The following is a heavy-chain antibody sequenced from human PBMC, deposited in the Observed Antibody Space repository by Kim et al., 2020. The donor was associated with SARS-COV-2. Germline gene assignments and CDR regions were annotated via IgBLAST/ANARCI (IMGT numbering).Heavy chain of an antibody. CDR3: AGSSSGQDY. J-gene: IGHJ4*02. CDR2: IYYSGST. D-gene: IGHD6-6*01. Sequence: SETLSLTCTVSGGSISSYYWSWIRQPPGKGLEWIGYIYYSGSTNYNPSLKSRVTISVDTSKNQFSLKLSSVTAADTAVYYCAGSSSGQDYWGQGTLVTVS. CDR1: GGSISSYY. V-gene: IGHV4-59*13.